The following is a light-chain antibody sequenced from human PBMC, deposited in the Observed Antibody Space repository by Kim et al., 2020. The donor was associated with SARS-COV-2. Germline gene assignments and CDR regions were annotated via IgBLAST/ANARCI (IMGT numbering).Light chain of an antibody. CDR2: GAS. CDR3: QQYNNWSPLT. V-gene: IGKV3-15*01. Sequence: EVVMTQSPATLSVSPGERATLSCRASQSVSSNLAWYQQKPGQAPRLLLYGASTRATGIPARFSGSGSGTEFTLTISSLQSEDFAVYYCQQYNNWSPLTFGGGTKVDIK. CDR1: QSVSSN. J-gene: IGKJ4*01.